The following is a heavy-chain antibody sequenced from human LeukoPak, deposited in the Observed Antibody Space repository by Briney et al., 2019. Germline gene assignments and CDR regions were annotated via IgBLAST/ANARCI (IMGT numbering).Heavy chain of an antibody. CDR1: GFTFSDYY. J-gene: IGHJ4*02. CDR2: ISSSGSTI. V-gene: IGHV3-11*04. Sequence: GGSLRLSCAASGFTFSDYYMSWIRQAPGKGLEWVSYISSSGSTIYYADSVKGRFTISRDNGKNSLYLQMNSPRAEDTAVYYCARSPTVTTRPFDYWGQGTLVTVSS. CDR3: ARSPTVTTRPFDY. D-gene: IGHD4-17*01.